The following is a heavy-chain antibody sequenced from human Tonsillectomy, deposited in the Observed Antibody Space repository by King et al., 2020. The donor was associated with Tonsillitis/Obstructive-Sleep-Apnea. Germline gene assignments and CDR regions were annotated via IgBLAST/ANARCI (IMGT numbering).Heavy chain of an antibody. D-gene: IGHD2-15*01. Sequence: VQLVESGGGVVRPGGSLRLSCAASGFTFDDYGMSWVRQAPGKGLEWVSGINWNGGSTGYADSVKGRFTISRDNAKNSLCLQMNSLRAEDTALYYCARSRGYCSGGSCLNWFDPWGQGTLVTVSS. V-gene: IGHV3-20*04. CDR3: ARSRGYCSGGSCLNWFDP. CDR1: GFTFDDYG. CDR2: INWNGGST. J-gene: IGHJ5*02.